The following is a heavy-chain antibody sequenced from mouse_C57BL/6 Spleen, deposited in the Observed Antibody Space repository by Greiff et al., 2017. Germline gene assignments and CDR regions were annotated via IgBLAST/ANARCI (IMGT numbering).Heavy chain of an antibody. J-gene: IGHJ4*01. D-gene: IGHD4-1*01. Sequence: TVKLSCKASCYPFTSSWMPWIKQRPGQGLEWIGYINPSSGYTKYNKKFKYKGTLTAYKSSSTAYMQLSSLTYEDSAVYYGARWEAYYAMDYWGQGTSV. CDR3: ARWEAYYAMDY. CDR1: CYPFTSSW. V-gene: IGHV1-7*01. CDR2: INPSSGYT.